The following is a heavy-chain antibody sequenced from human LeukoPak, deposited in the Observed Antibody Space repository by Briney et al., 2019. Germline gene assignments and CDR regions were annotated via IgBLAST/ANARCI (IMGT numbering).Heavy chain of an antibody. J-gene: IGHJ4*02. D-gene: IGHD3-22*01. V-gene: IGHV4-34*01. Sequence: SETLSLTCAVYGGSFSGYYWSWIRQPPGKGLEWIGEINHSGSTNYNPSLKSRVTISVDTSKNQFSLKLSSVTAADTAVYYCAGDYDSSGYYSPGVRYWGQGTLVTVSS. CDR1: GGSFSGYY. CDR3: AGDYDSSGYYSPGVRY. CDR2: INHSGST.